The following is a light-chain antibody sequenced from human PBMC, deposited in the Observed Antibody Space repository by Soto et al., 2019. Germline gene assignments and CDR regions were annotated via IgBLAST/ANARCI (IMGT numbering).Light chain of an antibody. CDR3: SSFSSSSTPYV. Sequence: QSVLTQPASVSGSPGQSITISCTGTSTDVGGYKYVSWYQQHPGTAPKLMIFEVNGRPSGVSDRFSGSKSGNTASLTISGLQPEDEADYYCSSFSSSSTPYVFGTGTKLTAL. CDR1: STDVGGYKY. J-gene: IGLJ1*01. CDR2: EVN. V-gene: IGLV2-14*01.